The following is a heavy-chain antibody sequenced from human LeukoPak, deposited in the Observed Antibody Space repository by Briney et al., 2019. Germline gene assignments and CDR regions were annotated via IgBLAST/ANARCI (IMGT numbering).Heavy chain of an antibody. V-gene: IGHV4-39*01. J-gene: IGHJ6*02. D-gene: IGHD2-15*01. CDR3: ARHQYCSGGSCYANYYYYGMDV. Sequence: PSETLSLTCTVSGGSISSSSYYWRWIRQPPGKGLEWIGSIYYSGSTYYNPSLKSRVTISVDTSKDQFSLKLSSVTAADTAVYYCARHQYCSGGSCYANYYYYGMDVWGQGTTVTVSS. CDR1: GGSISSSSYY. CDR2: IYYSGST.